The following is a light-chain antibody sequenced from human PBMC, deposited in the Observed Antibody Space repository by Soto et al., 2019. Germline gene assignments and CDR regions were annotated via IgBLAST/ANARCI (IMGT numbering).Light chain of an antibody. Sequence: IVMTQSPATLSEYPGERATLSCRASQSVSSNLTWYQQKPGQAPRLLIYGASTRATGIPARFSGSGSGTEFTLTISSLQSEDFAVYYCQQYNNWPPSTFGQGTRWRV. CDR1: QSVSSN. CDR2: GAS. CDR3: QQYNNWPPST. J-gene: IGKJ5*01. V-gene: IGKV3-15*01.